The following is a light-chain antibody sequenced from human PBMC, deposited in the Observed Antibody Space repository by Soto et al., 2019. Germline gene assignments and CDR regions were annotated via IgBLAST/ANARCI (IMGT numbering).Light chain of an antibody. CDR3: QQSYSTPLT. CDR1: QTLGSY. Sequence: DIPMTQSPSSLSASVGDRVTITCRASQTLGSYLNWYQQKPGKAPNLLISAASSLQSGVPSRFSGGGSGTDFTLTISSLQPEDFAAYYCQQSYSTPLTFGGGTKVEIK. CDR2: AAS. J-gene: IGKJ4*01. V-gene: IGKV1-39*01.